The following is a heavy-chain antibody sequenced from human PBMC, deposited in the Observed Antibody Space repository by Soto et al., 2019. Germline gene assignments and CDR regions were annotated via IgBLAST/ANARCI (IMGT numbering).Heavy chain of an antibody. CDR2: INRDGNEK. V-gene: IGHV3-7*03. D-gene: IGHD3-22*01. CDR3: ARAPDGSGSYYYFDG. CDR1: GFTFSGYW. J-gene: IGHJ4*02. Sequence: GGSLRLSCAASGFTFSGYWMSWVRQAPGGGLQWVANINRDGNEKYYVDSLKGRFTISRDNAENSLYLQMNTLRAEDTAVYYCARAPDGSGSYYYFDGWGQGTLVTVSS.